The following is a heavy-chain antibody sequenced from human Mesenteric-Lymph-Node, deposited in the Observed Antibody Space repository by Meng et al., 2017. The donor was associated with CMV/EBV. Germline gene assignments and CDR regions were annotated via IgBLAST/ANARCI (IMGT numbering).Heavy chain of an antibody. Sequence: ASVKVSCKASGYTFTSYGISWVRQAPGQGLEWMGWISAYNGNTDYAQKFQGRVTMTTDTSTSTAYMELRSLRSDDTAVYYCARGTRHYDFWSGYYTFDIWGQGTVVTVSS. V-gene: IGHV1-18*01. D-gene: IGHD3-3*01. CDR3: ARGTRHYDFWSGYYTFDI. CDR2: ISAYNGNT. J-gene: IGHJ3*02. CDR1: GYTFTSYG.